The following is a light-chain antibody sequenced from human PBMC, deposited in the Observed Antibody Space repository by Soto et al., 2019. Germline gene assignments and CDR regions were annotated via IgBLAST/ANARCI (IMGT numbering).Light chain of an antibody. Sequence: EIVMTLSPATLSVSPGERATLSCRASQSVSSNLAWYQQKPGQAPRLLIYDASNRATGIPDRFSGSGSGTDFTLTISRLEPEDFAVYYCQQYGSSPITFGQGTRLEIK. CDR2: DAS. J-gene: IGKJ5*01. CDR1: QSVSSN. V-gene: IGKV3-20*01. CDR3: QQYGSSPIT.